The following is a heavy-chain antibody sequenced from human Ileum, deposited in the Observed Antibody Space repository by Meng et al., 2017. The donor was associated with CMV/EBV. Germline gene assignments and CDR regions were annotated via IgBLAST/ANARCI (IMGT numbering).Heavy chain of an antibody. CDR2: IYGVGVT. D-gene: IGHD6-6*01. V-gene: IGHV4-4*02. J-gene: IGHJ4*02. CDR1: GGSMTRAYG. Sequence: TCVVSGGSMTRAYGWSWVRQATGKGLEWVGEIYGVGVTNYNPSLKSRVTILVDRSKNQFSLKLTSVTAADTAVYYCTRDAAARPLEYWGQGALVTVSS. CDR3: TRDAAARPLEY.